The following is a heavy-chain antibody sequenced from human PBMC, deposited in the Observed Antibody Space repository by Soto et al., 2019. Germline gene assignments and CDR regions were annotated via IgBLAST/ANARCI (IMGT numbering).Heavy chain of an antibody. CDR1: GGTFSSYA. J-gene: IGHJ6*02. Sequence: SVKVSCKASGGTFSSYAISWVRQAPGQGLEWMGGIIPIFGTANYAQKFQGRVTITADESTSTAYMELSSLRSEDTAVYYCARDYRTAVAGNDYYYGMDVWGQGTTVPVSS. CDR2: IIPIFGTA. V-gene: IGHV1-69*13. D-gene: IGHD6-19*01. CDR3: ARDYRTAVAGNDYYYGMDV.